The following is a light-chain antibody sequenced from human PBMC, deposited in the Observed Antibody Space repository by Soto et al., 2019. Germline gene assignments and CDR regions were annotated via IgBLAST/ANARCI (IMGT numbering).Light chain of an antibody. V-gene: IGKV3-15*01. CDR1: QSVSSN. CDR3: QQYNNWPFT. Sequence: EIVMTQSPATLSVSPGERATLSCRASQSVSSNLAWYQQKPGQAPRLLIYGASTRATGIPARFGGSGSGTECTLTISSLQSEDFAVYYCQQYNNWPFTFGPGTKVDIK. CDR2: GAS. J-gene: IGKJ3*01.